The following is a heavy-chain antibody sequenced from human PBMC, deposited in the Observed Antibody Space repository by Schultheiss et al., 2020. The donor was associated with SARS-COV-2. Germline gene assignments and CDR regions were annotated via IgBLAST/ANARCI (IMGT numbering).Heavy chain of an antibody. J-gene: IGHJ5*02. CDR2: ISSSSSYT. D-gene: IGHD2-2*01. V-gene: IGHV3-11*03. CDR3: AKSFKTRIVVVPAAPT. Sequence: GGSLRLSCAASGFTFSSYAMSWVRQAPGKGLEWVSYISSSSSYTNYADSVKGRFTISRDNAKNSLYLQMNSLRAEDTAVYYCAKSFKTRIVVVPAAPTWGQGTLVTFSA. CDR1: GFTFSSYA.